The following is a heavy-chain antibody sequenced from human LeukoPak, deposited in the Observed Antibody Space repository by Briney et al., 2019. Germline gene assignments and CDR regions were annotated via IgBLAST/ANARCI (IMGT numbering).Heavy chain of an antibody. CDR2: IWYDGSNK. J-gene: IGHJ6*04. CDR3: ARDKGGYDGSGSFDYYGMDV. CDR1: GFTFSNAW. V-gene: IGHV3-33*08. D-gene: IGHD3-10*01. Sequence: GGSLRLSCAASGFTFSNAWMSWVRQAPGKGLEWVAVIWYDGSNKYYADSVKGRFTISRDNSKNTLYLQMNSLRAEDTAVYYCARDKGGYDGSGSFDYYGMDVWGKGTTVTVSS.